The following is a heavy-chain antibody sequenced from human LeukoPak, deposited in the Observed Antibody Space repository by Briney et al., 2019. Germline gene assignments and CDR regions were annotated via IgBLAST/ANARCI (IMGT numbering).Heavy chain of an antibody. D-gene: IGHD3-9*01. CDR3: ARASSKQLAGYLPDGFDI. CDR2: NSSSGTYV. V-gene: IGHV3-21*01. CDR1: GFTFSSYS. Sequence: GRSLRLSCAASGFTFSSYSMNWVRQAPGKGLEWVSYNSSSGTYVYYADSVKGRFTISRDNAENSLSLQMKSLSADDAAVYYCARASSKQLAGYLPDGFDIWGQGTMVTVSS. J-gene: IGHJ3*02.